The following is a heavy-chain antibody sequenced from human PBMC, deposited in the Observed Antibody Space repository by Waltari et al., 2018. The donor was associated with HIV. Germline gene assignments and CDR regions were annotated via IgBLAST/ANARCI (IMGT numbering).Heavy chain of an antibody. CDR1: GFTFSSYW. D-gene: IGHD3-10*01. J-gene: IGHJ4*02. CDR3: ARGGFYGSGSKVN. V-gene: IGHV3-7*04. CDR2: IKQDGSEK. Sequence: EVQLVESGGGLVQPGGSLRLSCAASGFTFSSYWMSWVRQAPGKGVEWVGNIKQDGSEKYYVDSVNGRFTISRDNAENSLYLQMNSLRAEDTAVYYCARGGFYGSGSKVNWGQGTLVTVSS.